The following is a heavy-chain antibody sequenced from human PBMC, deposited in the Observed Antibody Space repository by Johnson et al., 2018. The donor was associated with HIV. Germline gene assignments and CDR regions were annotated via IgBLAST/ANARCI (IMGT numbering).Heavy chain of an antibody. D-gene: IGHD3-22*01. Sequence: QVQLVESGGGLIQPGGSLRLSCAASGFTVSSKYMAWVRQAPGQGLEWVAVISYDGRNKYYADSVKGRFTISRDNSKNRLYLQMNSLRAEDTAVYFCARDRGYWDAFDIWGQGTMVTVSS. CDR2: ISYDGRNK. CDR3: ARDRGYWDAFDI. J-gene: IGHJ3*02. V-gene: IGHV3-30*13. CDR1: GFTVSSKY.